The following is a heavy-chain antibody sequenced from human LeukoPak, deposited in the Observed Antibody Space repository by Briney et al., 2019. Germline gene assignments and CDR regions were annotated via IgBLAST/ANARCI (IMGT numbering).Heavy chain of an antibody. Sequence: GGSLRLSCAASGFTVSSNYMNWVRQAPGKGLEWVSVIYSGGNTYYADSVKGRFTISRDNFKSTLYLQMSSLRAEDTAVYYCAASRYRGGWYMADYWGQGTLVTVSS. CDR3: AASRYRGGWYMADY. CDR1: GFTVSSNY. V-gene: IGHV3-66*01. D-gene: IGHD6-19*01. CDR2: IYSGGNT. J-gene: IGHJ4*02.